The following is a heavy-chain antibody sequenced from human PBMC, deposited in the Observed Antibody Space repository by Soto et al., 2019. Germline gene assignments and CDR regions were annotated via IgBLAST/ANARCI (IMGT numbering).Heavy chain of an antibody. J-gene: IGHJ6*02. CDR2: INHSGST. D-gene: IGHD2-2*01. CDR3: ARGGFSVVVPDAMYYYYGMDV. CDR1: GGSFSGYY. Sequence: QVQLQQWGAGLLKPSETLSLTCAVYGGSFSGYYWSWIRQPPGKGLEWIGEINHSGSTNYNPSLKSRDTITVYTAKNQCYLKLSSVTAADTDVYYCARGGFSVVVPDAMYYYYGMDVWGQGTTVTVSS. V-gene: IGHV4-34*01.